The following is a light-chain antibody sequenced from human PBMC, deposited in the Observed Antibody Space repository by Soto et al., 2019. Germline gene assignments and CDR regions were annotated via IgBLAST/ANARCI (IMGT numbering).Light chain of an antibody. CDR1: QSVSSN. J-gene: IGKJ1*01. Sequence: TLSLSPGERATLSCRASQSVSSNLAWYQQKPGQAPRLLIYDASNRATGIPARFSGSGSGTDFTLTISSLEPEDFAVYYCQQRYSWWTFGQGTRWIS. CDR3: QQRYSWWT. V-gene: IGKV3-11*01. CDR2: DAS.